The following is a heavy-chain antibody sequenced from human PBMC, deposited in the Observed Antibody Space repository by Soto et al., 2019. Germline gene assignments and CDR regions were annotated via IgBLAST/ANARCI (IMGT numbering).Heavy chain of an antibody. CDR3: ATGTELPTDFFRDRDV. V-gene: IGHV3-33*01. J-gene: IGHJ6*02. Sequence: QEHLVESGGGVVQHGRSLRLSCAAYGFAFRTFGMHWVRQAQGKGLEWVALIWFAGSTKDYADSVKVRFTISRDNTKDTLYLQRNSRRVKKTAVDYCATGTELPTDFFRDRDVRGQESTVTDSS. CDR2: IWFAGSTK. D-gene: IGHD1-26*01. CDR1: GFAFRTFG.